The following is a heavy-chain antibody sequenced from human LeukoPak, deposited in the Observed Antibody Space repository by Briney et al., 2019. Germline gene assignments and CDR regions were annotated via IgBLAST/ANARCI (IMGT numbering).Heavy chain of an antibody. CDR1: GFTFSSYS. CDR2: ISIVSNTI. D-gene: IGHD3-22*01. CDR3: ARCRPFSSGYLFDY. J-gene: IGHJ4*02. V-gene: IGHV3-48*01. Sequence: PGGSLRLSCAASGFTFSSYSMNWVRQAPGKGLEWVSYISIVSNTIYYADSVKGRFTISRDNSKNTLYLQMNSLRAEDTAVYYCARCRPFSSGYLFDYWGQGTLVTVSS.